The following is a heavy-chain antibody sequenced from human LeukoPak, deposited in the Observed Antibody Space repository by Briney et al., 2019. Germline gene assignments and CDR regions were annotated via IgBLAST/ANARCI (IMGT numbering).Heavy chain of an antibody. D-gene: IGHD3-16*01. Sequence: GGSLRLSCAASGFTFSSYGMHWVRQAPGKGLEWVAVIWYDGSNKYYADSVKGRFTISRDNSKNTLYLQMNSLRAEDTAVYYCAKGGRSSGDYYYMDVWGKGTTVTVSS. CDR2: IWYDGSNK. J-gene: IGHJ6*03. V-gene: IGHV3-33*08. CDR3: AKGGRSSGDYYYMDV. CDR1: GFTFSSYG.